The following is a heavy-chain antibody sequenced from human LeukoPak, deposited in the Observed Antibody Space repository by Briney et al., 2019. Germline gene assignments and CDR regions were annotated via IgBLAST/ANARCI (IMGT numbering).Heavy chain of an antibody. CDR2: IWYDGSNK. Sequence: PGRSLRLSCAASGFTFSSYGMHWVRQAPGKGLEWVAVIWYDGSNKYYADSVKGRFTISRDNPKNTLYLQMNSLRAEDTAAYYCAGDWGRVVRPYYYMDVWGKGTTVTVSS. CDR1: GFTFSSYG. D-gene: IGHD2-2*01. CDR3: AGDWGRVVRPYYYMDV. J-gene: IGHJ6*03. V-gene: IGHV3-33*01.